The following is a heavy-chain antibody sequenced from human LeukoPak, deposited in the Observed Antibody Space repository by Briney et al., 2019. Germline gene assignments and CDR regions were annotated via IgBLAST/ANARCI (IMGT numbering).Heavy chain of an antibody. CDR3: ARDLYYYDSSGKSGDY. Sequence: ASVKVSCKASGYTFTNYGISWVRQAPGQGLEWMGWISAYNGNTNYAQKLQGRVTMTTDTSTSTAYMELRSLRSDDTAVYYCARDLYYYDSSGKSGDYWGQGTLVTVSS. D-gene: IGHD3-22*01. CDR2: ISAYNGNT. J-gene: IGHJ4*02. CDR1: GYTFTNYG. V-gene: IGHV1-18*01.